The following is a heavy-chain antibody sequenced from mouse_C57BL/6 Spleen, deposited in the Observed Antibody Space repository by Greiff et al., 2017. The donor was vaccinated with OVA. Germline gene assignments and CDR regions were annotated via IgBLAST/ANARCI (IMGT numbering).Heavy chain of an antibody. CDR3: ARGALYDSYFDY. J-gene: IGHJ2*01. D-gene: IGHD2-3*01. CDR2: IDPSDSET. CDR1: GYTFTSYW. Sequence: QVQLQQPGAELVRPGSSVKLSCTASGYTFTSYWMHWVKQRPIQGLEWIGNIDPSDSETHYTQKFKDKATLTVDKSSSTAYMQLSSLTSEDSAVYYCARGALYDSYFDYWGQGTTLTVSS. V-gene: IGHV1-52*01.